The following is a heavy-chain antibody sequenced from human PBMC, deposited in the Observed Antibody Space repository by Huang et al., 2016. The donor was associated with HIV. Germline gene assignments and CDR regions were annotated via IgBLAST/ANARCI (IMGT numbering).Heavy chain of an antibody. J-gene: IGHJ4*02. D-gene: IGHD3-9*01. CDR3: AGPNDIFTV. CDR1: GFKFSSYW. V-gene: IGHV3-7*01. CDR2: IKPDESEK. Sequence: EVQLVESGGGLVQPGGSLRLSCAASGFKFSSYWMSWVRQAPGKGLEGGASIKPDESEKYYVDAVKGRFAVSRDRAKSSVFLEMNSLSAEDMSVYYCAGPNDIFTVWGQGALVTVSS.